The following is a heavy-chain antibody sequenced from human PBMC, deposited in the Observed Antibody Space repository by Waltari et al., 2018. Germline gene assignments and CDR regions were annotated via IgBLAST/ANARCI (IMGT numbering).Heavy chain of an antibody. CDR1: GYTLTELS. CDR3: ATGLSVVVGFDY. CDR2: LNPEDDET. J-gene: IGHJ4*02. Sequence: QVQLVQSGAEVKKPGASVKVSCKVSGYTLTELSIDWVRQAPGKGLEWMGTLNPEDDETIFAQKVQGRVTMTEDTSTDTAYMELSSLRSEDTAVDYCATGLSVVVGFDYWGQGTLVTVSS. D-gene: IGHD2-15*01. V-gene: IGHV1-24*01.